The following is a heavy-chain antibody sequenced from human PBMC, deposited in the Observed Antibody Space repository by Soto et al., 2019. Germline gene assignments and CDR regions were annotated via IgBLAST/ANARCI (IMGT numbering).Heavy chain of an antibody. V-gene: IGHV1-18*01. CDR1: RYTFTNSC. Sequence: ASVKVSCKASRYTFTNSCISSPRQAPGQGLEWMGWINVYNGNTKYAQKVQGRVTMTTDTSTSTAYMELRSLRSDDTAVYYCARGVGSGSYYNQYNWFDPWGQGTLVTVSS. CDR3: ARGVGSGSYYNQYNWFDP. CDR2: INVYNGNT. D-gene: IGHD3-10*01. J-gene: IGHJ5*02.